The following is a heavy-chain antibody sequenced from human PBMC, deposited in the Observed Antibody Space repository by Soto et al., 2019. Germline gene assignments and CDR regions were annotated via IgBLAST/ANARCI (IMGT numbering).Heavy chain of an antibody. CDR1: GGSFSGYY. Sequence: SETLSLTCAVYGGSFSGYYWSWIRQPPGKGLEWIGEINHSGSTNYNPSLKSRVTISVDTSKNQFSLKLSSVTAADTAVYYCARRSLYNWFDPWGQGTLVTVSS. CDR3: ARRSLYNWFDP. CDR2: INHSGST. J-gene: IGHJ5*02. V-gene: IGHV4-34*01.